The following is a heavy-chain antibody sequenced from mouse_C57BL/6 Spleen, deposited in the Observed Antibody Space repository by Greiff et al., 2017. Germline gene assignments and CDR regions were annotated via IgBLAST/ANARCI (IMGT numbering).Heavy chain of an antibody. CDR1: GFNIKDDY. Sequence: VHVKQSGAELVRPGASVKLSCTASGFNIKDDYMHWVKPRPEQGLEWIGWIDPENGDTEYASKFQGKATITADTSSNTAYLQLSSLTSEDTAVYYCTTPIAYWGQGTLVTVSA. V-gene: IGHV14-4*01. J-gene: IGHJ3*01. CDR3: TTPIAY. CDR2: IDPENGDT.